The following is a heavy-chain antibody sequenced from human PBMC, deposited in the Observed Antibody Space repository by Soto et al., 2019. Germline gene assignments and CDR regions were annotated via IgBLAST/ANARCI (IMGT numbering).Heavy chain of an antibody. CDR3: VRGGVESTYGSGAGYS. CDR1: GFTFNSHW. Sequence: EVQLVESGGDLVQPGGSLRLSCAVSGFTFNSHWMHWVRQAPGKGLVWVSAINSDGSVTYYADSVKGRFTISRDNAEKTVHLQMNSLRAEDTAVYYCVRGGVESTYGSGAGYSWGQGTLVTVSS. CDR2: INSDGSVT. J-gene: IGHJ4*02. V-gene: IGHV3-74*01. D-gene: IGHD3-10*01.